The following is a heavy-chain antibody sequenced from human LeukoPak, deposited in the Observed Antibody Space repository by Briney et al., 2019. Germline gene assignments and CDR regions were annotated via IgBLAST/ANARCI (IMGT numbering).Heavy chain of an antibody. CDR1: GFTFSNYW. V-gene: IGHV3-7*01. CDR2: IKVDGSET. J-gene: IGHJ4*02. D-gene: IGHD4-11*01. CDR3: ARDGHWEVTRGHYFDY. Sequence: GGSLRLSCAASGFTFSNYWTNWVRQVPGKGLEWLANIKVDGSETYYVDSLKGRFTISRDNAKNSVYLQMNSLRVEDTAVYYCARDGHWEVTRGHYFDYWGQGTLVTVSS.